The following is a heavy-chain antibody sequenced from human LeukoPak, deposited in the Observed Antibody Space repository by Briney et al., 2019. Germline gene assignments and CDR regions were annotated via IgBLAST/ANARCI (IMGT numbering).Heavy chain of an antibody. CDR2: MNPNSGNT. V-gene: IGHV1-8*01. D-gene: IGHD3-3*01. CDR3: ARGPKKRTYYDFWSGRYYFDY. Sequence: ASVKVSCKASGYTFTSYDINWVRQATGQGLEWMGWMNPNSGNTGYAQKFQGRVTMTRNTSISTAYMELSSLRSEDTAVYYCARGPKKRTYYDFWSGRYYFDYWGQGTLVTVSS. J-gene: IGHJ4*02. CDR1: GYTFTSYD.